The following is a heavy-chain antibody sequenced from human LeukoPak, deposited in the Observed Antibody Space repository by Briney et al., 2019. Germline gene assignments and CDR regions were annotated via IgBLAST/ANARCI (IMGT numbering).Heavy chain of an antibody. V-gene: IGHV4-59*12. CDR3: ARGYYYDSSGYYGDHYYFDY. Sequence: SETLSLTCTVSGGSISSYYWSWIRQPPGKGLEWIGYIYYSGSTNYNPSLKSRVTISVDTSKNQFSLKLSSVTAADTAVYYCARGYYYDSSGYYGDHYYFDYWGQGTLVTVSS. CDR1: GGSISSYY. D-gene: IGHD3-22*01. J-gene: IGHJ4*02. CDR2: IYYSGST.